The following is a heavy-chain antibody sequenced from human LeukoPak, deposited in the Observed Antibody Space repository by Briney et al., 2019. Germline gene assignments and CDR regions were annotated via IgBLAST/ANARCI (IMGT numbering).Heavy chain of an antibody. D-gene: IGHD3-3*01. CDR3: ARDLLSGYYDFWSGYYFLDY. Sequence: ASVKVSCKASGYTFTSYGISWVRQAPGQGLEWMGRISAYNGNTNYAQKLQGRVTMTTDTSTSTAYMELRSLRSDDTAVYYCARDLLSGYYDFWSGYYFLDYWGQGTLVTVSS. CDR2: ISAYNGNT. CDR1: GYTFTSYG. J-gene: IGHJ4*02. V-gene: IGHV1-18*01.